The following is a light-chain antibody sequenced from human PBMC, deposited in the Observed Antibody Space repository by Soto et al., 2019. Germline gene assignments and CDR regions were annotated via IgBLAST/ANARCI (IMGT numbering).Light chain of an antibody. CDR2: LGS. Sequence: DIVMTQSPLSLPVTPGEPASISCRSSQSLLHSNGYNYLDWYLQKTGQSPQLLIYLGSNRATGVPERFSGSGSGTDFTLKISRVEAEDVGVYYCMQALQTPYTFGQGTKLAIK. V-gene: IGKV2-28*01. J-gene: IGKJ2*01. CDR1: QSLLHSNGYNY. CDR3: MQALQTPYT.